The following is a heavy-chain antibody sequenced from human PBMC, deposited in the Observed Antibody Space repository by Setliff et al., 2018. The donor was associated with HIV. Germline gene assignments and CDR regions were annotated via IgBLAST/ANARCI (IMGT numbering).Heavy chain of an antibody. CDR3: ARQPGYSSGWYFTASGFDP. V-gene: IGHV4-39*01. Sequence: PSETLSLTCTVAGGSISSSNYYWGWIRQPPGKGREWFGTIYYSGNTYYNPSLKSRVTISADTSKNEFFLKLTSVTAADTAVYYCARQPGYSSGWYFTASGFDPWGQGTLVTVSS. D-gene: IGHD6-19*01. J-gene: IGHJ5*02. CDR1: GGSISSSNYY. CDR2: IYYSGNT.